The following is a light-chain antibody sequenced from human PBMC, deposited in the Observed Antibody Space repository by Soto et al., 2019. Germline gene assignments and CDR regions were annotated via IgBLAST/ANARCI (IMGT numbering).Light chain of an antibody. J-gene: IGKJ1*01. Sequence: EIVLTQSPGTLSLSPGERATLSCRASQSVSSIYLAWYQHKPGQAPRLLIYGASSRATGIPDRFSGSGSGTDFTLTISRLEPEDFAVYSCQQYGSSSWTFGRGTTVEIK. V-gene: IGKV3-20*01. CDR3: QQYGSSSWT. CDR2: GAS. CDR1: QSVSSIY.